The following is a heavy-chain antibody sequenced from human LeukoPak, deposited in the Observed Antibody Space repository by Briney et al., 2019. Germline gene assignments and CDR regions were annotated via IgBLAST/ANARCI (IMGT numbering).Heavy chain of an antibody. CDR3: ARAPYSSGWYGDAFDI. V-gene: IGHV4-31*03. CDR1: GGSISSGGYY. CDR2: IYYSGST. D-gene: IGHD6-19*01. J-gene: IGHJ3*02. Sequence: PSETLSLTCTVSGGSISSGGYYWSWIRQHPGKGLEWIGYIYYSGSTYYNPSLKSRVTISVDTSKNQFSLKLSPVTAADTAVYYCARAPYSSGWYGDAFDIWGQGTMVTVSS.